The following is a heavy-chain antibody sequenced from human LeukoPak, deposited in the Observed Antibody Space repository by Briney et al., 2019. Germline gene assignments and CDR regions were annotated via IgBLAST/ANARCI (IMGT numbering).Heavy chain of an antibody. CDR3: ARPVPSRLGWFDP. V-gene: IGHV4-39*01. Sequence: SETLSLTCTVSGGSISSSSYYWGWIRQLPGKGLEWIGSIYYSGSTYYNPSLKSRVSISVHTSKNQFSLKLRSVTAADTAVYYCARPVPSRLGWFDPWGQGTLVTVSS. D-gene: IGHD1-1*01. CDR2: IYYSGST. CDR1: GGSISSSSYY. J-gene: IGHJ5*02.